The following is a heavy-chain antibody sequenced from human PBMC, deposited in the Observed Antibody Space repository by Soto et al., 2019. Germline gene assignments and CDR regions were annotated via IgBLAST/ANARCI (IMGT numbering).Heavy chain of an antibody. D-gene: IGHD2-15*01. CDR3: ARHTPAISISDH. J-gene: IGHJ4*02. CDR2: IYYSGNT. Sequence: PSETLSLTCTVSGDSISSAGYSWGWIRQPPGKGLEYIGTIYYSGNTYYNSSLMSRVTISLGTSKNQFSLKLSSVTTADTAVYYCARHTPAISISDHWGQGTLVTVSS. CDR1: GDSISSAGYS. V-gene: IGHV4-39*01.